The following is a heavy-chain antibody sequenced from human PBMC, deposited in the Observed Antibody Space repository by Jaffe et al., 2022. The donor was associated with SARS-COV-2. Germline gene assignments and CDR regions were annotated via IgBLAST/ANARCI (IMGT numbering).Heavy chain of an antibody. CDR1: AFTFTNYG. CDR2: ISYDGSNK. D-gene: IGHD3-3*01. V-gene: IGHV3-30*18. CDR3: AKDVDFWSAYDPIQHYAMDV. Sequence: QVQLVESGGGVVQPGGSLRLSCAASAFTFTNYGMHWVRQAPGKGLDWVAVISYDGSNKYYADSVKGRFTISRDNSKNTLYLQMSSLRGGDTAVYYCAKDVDFWSAYDPIQHYAMDVWGQGTTVTVSS. J-gene: IGHJ6*02.